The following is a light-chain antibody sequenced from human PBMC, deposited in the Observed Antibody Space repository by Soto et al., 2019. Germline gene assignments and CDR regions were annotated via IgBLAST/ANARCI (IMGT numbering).Light chain of an antibody. J-gene: IGKJ4*01. CDR3: QQTFSPAVT. CDR1: QAILTY. Sequence: DIHLTQSPSSLSAAVGDRVTITCRSSQAILTYLNWFQQKAGKGPEVLIYGASSLRSGVPSRFTGDGPATDFTLTISSLQPEDAGTYFCQQTFSPAVTFGGGTRV. V-gene: IGKV1-39*01. CDR2: GAS.